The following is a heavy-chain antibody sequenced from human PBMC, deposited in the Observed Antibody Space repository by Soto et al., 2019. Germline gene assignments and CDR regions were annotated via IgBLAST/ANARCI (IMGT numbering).Heavy chain of an antibody. CDR3: ARARPSGSYYPFDY. Sequence: PSETLSLTCTVSGGSISSYYWSWIRQPPGKGLEWIGYIYYSGSTNYNPSLKSRVTISVDTSKNQFSLKLSSVTAADTAVYYCARARPSGSYYPFDYWGQGTLVTVSS. CDR1: GGSISSYY. V-gene: IGHV4-59*01. J-gene: IGHJ4*02. CDR2: IYYSGST. D-gene: IGHD1-26*01.